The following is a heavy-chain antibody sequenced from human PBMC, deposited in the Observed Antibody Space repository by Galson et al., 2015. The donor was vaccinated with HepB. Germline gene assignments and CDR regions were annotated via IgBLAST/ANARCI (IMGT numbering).Heavy chain of an antibody. CDR3: ARRGAAGNEGVHYYGMDV. CDR1: GYSFTSYW. D-gene: IGHD6-13*01. V-gene: IGHV5-51*01. J-gene: IGHJ6*02. CDR2: IYPGDSDT. Sequence: QSGAEVKKPGESLKISCKGSGYSFTSYWIGWVRQMPGKGLEWMGIIYPGDSDTRYSPSFQGQVTISADKSISTAYLQWSSLKASDTAMYYCARRGAAGNEGVHYYGMDVWGQGTTVTVSS.